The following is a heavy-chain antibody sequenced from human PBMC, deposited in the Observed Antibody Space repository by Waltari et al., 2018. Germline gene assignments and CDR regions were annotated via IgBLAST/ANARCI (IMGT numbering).Heavy chain of an antibody. J-gene: IGHJ6*03. D-gene: IGHD2-15*01. CDR2: MNPNSGNT. Sequence: QVQLVQSGAEVKKPGASVKVSCQASGYTLTGYDINWVRQATGQGLEWMGWMNPNSGNTGYAQKFQGRVTMTRNTSISTAYMELSSLRSEDTAVYYCARVLSGYYYYYLDVWGKGTTDTVSS. V-gene: IGHV1-8*01. CDR3: ARVLSGYYYYYLDV. CDR1: GYTLTGYD.